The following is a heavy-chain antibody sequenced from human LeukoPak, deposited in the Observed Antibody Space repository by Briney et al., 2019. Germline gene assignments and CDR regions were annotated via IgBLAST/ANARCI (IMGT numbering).Heavy chain of an antibody. Sequence: GGSLRLSCAASGFTFSSYAMHWVRHAPGKGLEWVAVISYDGSNKYYADSVKGRYTISRDNSKNTLYLQMNSLRAEDTAVYYCARELYYDNGGGAFDIWGQGTMVTVSS. D-gene: IGHD3-9*01. CDR2: ISYDGSNK. CDR1: GFTFSSYA. V-gene: IGHV3-30-3*01. J-gene: IGHJ3*02. CDR3: ARELYYDNGGGAFDI.